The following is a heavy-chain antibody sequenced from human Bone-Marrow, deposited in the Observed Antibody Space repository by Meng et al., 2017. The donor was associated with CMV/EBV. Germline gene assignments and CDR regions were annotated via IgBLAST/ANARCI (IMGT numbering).Heavy chain of an antibody. CDR3: AKGRVVPAAFDTFYI. J-gene: IGHJ3*02. D-gene: IGHD2-2*01. CDR1: GFTFSSYS. V-gene: IGHV3-48*04. Sequence: GESLKISCAASGFTFSSYSMSWIRQAPGKGLEWVSYISSSGSTIYYAASVKGRFTISRDNAKNSLYLQMNSLRPEDTAVYYCAKGRVVPAAFDTFYIWGQGTMVTVSS. CDR2: ISSSGSTI.